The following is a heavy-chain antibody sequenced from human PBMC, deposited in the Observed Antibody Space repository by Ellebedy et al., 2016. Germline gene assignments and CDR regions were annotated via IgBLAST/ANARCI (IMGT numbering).Heavy chain of an antibody. D-gene: IGHD2-8*01. CDR1: GFTFSITG. CDR3: TRDGREWSRDY. V-gene: IGHV3-21*06. CDR2: TISSSREA. Sequence: AGSLRLSXAASGFTFSITGMPWVRQAPGKGLEWVATISSSREAYYPDALKGRFTISRDNAMNSVYLQLNRLSVDDTAVYYCTRDGREWSRDYWGQGTLVTVSS. J-gene: IGHJ4*02.